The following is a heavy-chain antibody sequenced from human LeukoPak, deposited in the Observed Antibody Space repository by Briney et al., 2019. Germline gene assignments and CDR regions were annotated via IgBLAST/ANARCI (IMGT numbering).Heavy chain of an antibody. CDR3: ARVGHIVAAGTYDY. J-gene: IGHJ4*02. CDR1: GVSISSYC. CDR2: IFYSGSP. D-gene: IGHD6-13*01. V-gene: IGHV4-59*08. Sequence: PSETLSLTCTVSGVSISSYCWSWIRQPPGEGLEWIGNIFYSGSPNYKSSLKSRVTTSFDTSKNQFSLKLSSVTAADTAVYYCARVGHIVAAGTYDYWGQGTLVTVSS.